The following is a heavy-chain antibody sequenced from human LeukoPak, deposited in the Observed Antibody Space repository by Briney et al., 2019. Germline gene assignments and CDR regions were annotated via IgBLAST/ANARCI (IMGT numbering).Heavy chain of an antibody. Sequence: PGGSLRLSCAAFGFTFSNYWMHWVRQAPGKGLVWVSRINSDGNSRNYADSVKGRFTISRDNAKNTLYLQMNSLRAEDTAVYYCASASSHRIAAGGDYWGQGTLVTVSS. D-gene: IGHD6-13*01. CDR3: ASASSHRIAAGGDY. CDR1: GFTFSNYW. V-gene: IGHV3-74*01. J-gene: IGHJ4*02. CDR2: INSDGNSR.